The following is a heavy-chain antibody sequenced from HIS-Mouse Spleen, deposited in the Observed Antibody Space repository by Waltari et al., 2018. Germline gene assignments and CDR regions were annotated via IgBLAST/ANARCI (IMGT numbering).Heavy chain of an antibody. CDR3: ARDFHDFWSGYYGGDKKHDAFDI. Sequence: QVQLQESGPGLVKPSETLSLTCTVSGGSISSYYWSWIRQPAGKGLEWIGRIYTSGSTNTHPCLKSRVTMSVDTSKNQFSLKLSSVTAADTAVYYCARDFHDFWSGYYGGDKKHDAFDIWGQGTMVTVSS. D-gene: IGHD3-3*01. CDR1: GGSISSYY. J-gene: IGHJ3*02. CDR2: IYTSGST. V-gene: IGHV4-4*07.